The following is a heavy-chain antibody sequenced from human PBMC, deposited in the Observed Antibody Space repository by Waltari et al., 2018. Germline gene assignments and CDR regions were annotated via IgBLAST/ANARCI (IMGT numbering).Heavy chain of an antibody. V-gene: IGHV4-39*07. CDR3: ARDLSGSYGFFDY. CDR1: GGSISRGGYY. Sequence: QVQLQESGPGLVKPSQPLSLTCTVSGGSISRGGYYWGWIRQPPGKGLEWIGSIYYSGSTYYNPSLKSRVTISVDTSKNQFSLKLSSVTAADTAVYYCARDLSGSYGFFDYWGQGTLVTVSS. CDR2: IYYSGST. D-gene: IGHD1-26*01. J-gene: IGHJ4*02.